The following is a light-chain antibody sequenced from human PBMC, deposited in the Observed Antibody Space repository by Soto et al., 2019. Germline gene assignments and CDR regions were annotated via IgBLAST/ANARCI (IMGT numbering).Light chain of an antibody. V-gene: IGLV1-40*01. CDR1: SSNIGAGYD. CDR3: QSSDTSLSAVV. CDR2: GNN. J-gene: IGLJ3*02. Sequence: QSVLTQPPSVSGAPGQRVTISCTGSSSNIGAGYDVHWYQQLPGTAPKLLIYGNNNRPSGVPDRFSGSKSGTSASLAITGFQAEDEADYYFQSSDTSLSAVVFGGGTKLTVL.